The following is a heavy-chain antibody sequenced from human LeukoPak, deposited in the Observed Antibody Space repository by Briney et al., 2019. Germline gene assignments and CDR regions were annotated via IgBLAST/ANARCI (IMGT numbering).Heavy chain of an antibody. CDR1: GFTFSSHW. CDR2: INSDGSSI. V-gene: IGHV3-74*01. D-gene: IGHD5-18*01. Sequence: GGSLRLSCAASGFTFSSHWMHWVRQAPGKGLVWVSRINSDGSSISYADSVKGRFTISRDNAKNTLYLQMNSLRAEDTAVYYCAXDXXLWXTRXXXXGAXVGYWGQGTLVTVSS. CDR3: AXDXXLWXTRXXXXGAXVGY. J-gene: IGHJ4*02.